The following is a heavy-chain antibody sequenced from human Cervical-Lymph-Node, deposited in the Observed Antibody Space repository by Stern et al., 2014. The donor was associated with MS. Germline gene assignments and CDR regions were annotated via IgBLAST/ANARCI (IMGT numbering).Heavy chain of an antibody. CDR3: ATILSSRRGFYFDY. CDR1: GGSISSTSYY. CDR2: IYYSGAT. V-gene: IGHV4-39*01. Sequence: QVQLQESGPGLVKPSETLSLTCTVSGGSISSTSYYLGWIRQPPGKGLEWIGSIYYSGATNYNPPLKSRFPISLDPSKNNFSRKRSSVTAADTAVYYCATILSSRRGFYFDYWGQGTLVTVSS. D-gene: IGHD6-13*01. J-gene: IGHJ4*02.